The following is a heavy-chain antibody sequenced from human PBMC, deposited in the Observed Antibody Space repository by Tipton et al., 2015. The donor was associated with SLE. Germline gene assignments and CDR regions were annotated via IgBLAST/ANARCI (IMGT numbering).Heavy chain of an antibody. V-gene: IGHV4-4*08. CDR2: IYTTGST. D-gene: IGHD4-11*01. Sequence: TLSLTCTVSGGSISFYYCGWIRQPPGKGPEWIGFIYTTGSTNYNPPLKSRVTISVDTSKNQFSLKLSSVTAADTAVYYFALDYGNYAHDAFDIWGQGTMVTVSS. CDR3: ALDYGNYAHDAFDI. J-gene: IGHJ3*02. CDR1: GGSISFYY.